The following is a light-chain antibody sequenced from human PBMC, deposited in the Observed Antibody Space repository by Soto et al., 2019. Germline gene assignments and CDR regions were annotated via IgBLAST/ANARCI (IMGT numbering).Light chain of an antibody. V-gene: IGKV3-20*01. Sequence: EIVLTQSPGNLSLSPGERATLSCRASQSVSSSHLGWYQKKPGQAPRLLICEISDRADGIPDRFSGSGSGTDLTLTISRLEPEDSAIYYCQYYGTSPLYTFGQGTKLEI. CDR2: EIS. CDR3: QYYGTSPLYT. J-gene: IGKJ2*01. CDR1: QSVSSSH.